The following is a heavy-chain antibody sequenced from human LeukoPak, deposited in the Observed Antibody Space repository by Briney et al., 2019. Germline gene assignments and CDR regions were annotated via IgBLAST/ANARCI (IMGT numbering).Heavy chain of an antibody. CDR3: ARGLGPGNWFDP. D-gene: IGHD3-10*01. Sequence: PSETLSLTCTVSGYSISSGYYWGWIRQPPGKGLEWIGSIYHSGSTFYNPSLKSRVTISVDTSKNQSSLKLSSVTAADTAMFYCARGLGPGNWFDPWGQGNLVTVSS. J-gene: IGHJ5*02. V-gene: IGHV4-38-2*02. CDR1: GYSISSGYY. CDR2: IYHSGST.